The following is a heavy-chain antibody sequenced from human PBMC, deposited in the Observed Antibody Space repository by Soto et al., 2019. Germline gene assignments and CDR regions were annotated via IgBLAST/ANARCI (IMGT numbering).Heavy chain of an antibody. J-gene: IGHJ6*02. V-gene: IGHV1-69*06. Sequence: SVKVSCKASGGTFSSYAISWVRQAPGQGLEWMGGIIPIFGTANYAQKFQGRVTITADKSTSTAYMELSSLRSEDTAVYYCASRSYVSNLYYYYGMDVWGQGTTVTVSS. CDR2: IIPIFGTA. D-gene: IGHD3-16*01. CDR1: GGTFSSYA. CDR3: ASRSYVSNLYYYYGMDV.